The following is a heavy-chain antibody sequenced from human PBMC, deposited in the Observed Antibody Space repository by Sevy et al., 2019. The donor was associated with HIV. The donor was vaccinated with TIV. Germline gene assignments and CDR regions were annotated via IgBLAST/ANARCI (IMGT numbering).Heavy chain of an antibody. CDR3: AREGRGAAVDY. D-gene: IGHD6-13*01. CDR1: GFTFSSYW. CDR2: IKQDGSEK. Sequence: GGSLRLSCAASGFTFSSYWMSWVRQAPGKGLEWVANIKQDGSEKYYVDSVKGRFTISRDNAKNSLYLQMNSLRAEETAMYDCAREGRGAAVDYWGQGTLVTVSS. V-gene: IGHV3-7*01. J-gene: IGHJ4*02.